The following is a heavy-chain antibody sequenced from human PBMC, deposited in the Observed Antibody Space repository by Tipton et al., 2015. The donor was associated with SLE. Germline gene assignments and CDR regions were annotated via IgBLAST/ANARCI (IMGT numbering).Heavy chain of an antibody. J-gene: IGHJ2*01. CDR2: FYPGGTT. V-gene: IGHV4-4*07. Sequence: TLSLTCTVSGDSISNYYWCWIRQSAGKGLEWMGRFYPGGTTSYNPSFKSRVTMSADTSKNQFSLKLNSVTAADTAVYYCARGVRIAVVKGWYFDLWGRGTLVTASS. D-gene: IGHD6-19*01. CDR1: GDSISNYY. CDR3: ARGVRIAVVKGWYFDL.